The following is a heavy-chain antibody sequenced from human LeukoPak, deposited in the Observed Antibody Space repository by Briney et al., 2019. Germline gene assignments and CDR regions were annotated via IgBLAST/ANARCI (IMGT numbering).Heavy chain of an antibody. J-gene: IGHJ4*02. CDR2: IYYSGST. CDR1: GGSISSGGYY. V-gene: IGHV4-31*03. D-gene: IGHD6-13*01. CDR3: ARARSAAGNFDF. Sequence: PSQTLSLTCTVSGGSISSGGYYRSWVRRHPGKGLEWIGYIYYSGSTYYNPPLKSRVTISADTSKNQFSLKLSSVTAADTAVYFCARARSAAGNFDFWGQGTLVTVSS.